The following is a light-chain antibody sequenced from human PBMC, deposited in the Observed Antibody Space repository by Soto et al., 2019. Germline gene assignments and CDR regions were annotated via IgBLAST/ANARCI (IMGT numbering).Light chain of an antibody. J-gene: IGLJ2*01. CDR2: GVN. CDR3: NSYVGNTNNVV. V-gene: IGLV2-8*01. CDR1: GSDVGGNNY. Sequence: QSALTQPPSASGSPGQSVTISCTGTGSDVGGNNYVSWYQQHPGKAPKLMIYGVNKRPSGVPDRFSGSKSGNTASLTVSGLQADDEADYYCNSYVGNTNNVVFGGGTKVTVL.